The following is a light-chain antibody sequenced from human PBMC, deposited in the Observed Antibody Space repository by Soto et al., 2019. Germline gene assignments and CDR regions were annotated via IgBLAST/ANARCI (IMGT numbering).Light chain of an antibody. CDR2: GAS. V-gene: IGKV3-15*01. Sequence: EIVMTQSPATLSVSPGERATLSCRASQSVSSSLAWYQRKRGQAPRLLIYGASTRATGTPARFSGSGSGTDFTLTISSLEPEDFAVYYCQQRSNWPLTFGGGTKVDIK. CDR1: QSVSSS. CDR3: QQRSNWPLT. J-gene: IGKJ4*01.